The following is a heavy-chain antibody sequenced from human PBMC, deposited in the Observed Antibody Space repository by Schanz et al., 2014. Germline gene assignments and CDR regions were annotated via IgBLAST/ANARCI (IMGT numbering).Heavy chain of an antibody. CDR2: INTGSNYI. CDR1: GFRFSDYY. V-gene: IGHV3-11*03. Sequence: QVHLLGSGGGLVEPGGSLRLSCAASGFRFSDYYMSWIRQAPGKGLEWISFINTGSNYINYADSVKGRFTISRDNTKNSLFLQLNSLRADDTAVYYCARNRGSGGQNWYFDLWGRGTLVTVSS. J-gene: IGHJ2*01. D-gene: IGHD1-26*01. CDR3: ARNRGSGGQNWYFDL.